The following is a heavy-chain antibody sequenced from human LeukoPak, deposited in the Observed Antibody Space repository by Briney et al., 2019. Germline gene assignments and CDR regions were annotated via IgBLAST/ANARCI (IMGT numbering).Heavy chain of an antibody. V-gene: IGHV4-31*03. Sequence: SETLSLTCTVSGGSISSGGYYWSWIRQHPGKGLEWIGHIYYSGSTYYNPSLKSRVTISVDTSKNQFSLKLSSVTAADTAVYYCARSRQYQLLYWFDPWGQGTLVTVSS. CDR3: ARSRQYQLLYWFDP. CDR2: IYYSGST. D-gene: IGHD2-2*01. CDR1: GGSISSGGYY. J-gene: IGHJ5*02.